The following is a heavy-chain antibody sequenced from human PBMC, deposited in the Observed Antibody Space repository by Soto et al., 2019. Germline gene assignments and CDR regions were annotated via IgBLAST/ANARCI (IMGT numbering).Heavy chain of an antibody. J-gene: IGHJ5*02. V-gene: IGHV3-23*01. CDR2: ISDTAHRI. CDR1: GFSFGSNV. CDR3: AKSVRLLSWFDP. Sequence: GGSLRLSCSASGFSFGSNVMAWVRQAPGKGLEWGASISDTAHRIFHADSVKGRFTISRHNSGNTMYMHMNIVRAECTAVYYSAKSVRLLSWFDPWGLGTRVTVSS. D-gene: IGHD3-10*01.